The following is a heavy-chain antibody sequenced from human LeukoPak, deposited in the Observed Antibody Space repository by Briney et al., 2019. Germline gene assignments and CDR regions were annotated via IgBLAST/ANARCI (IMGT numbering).Heavy chain of an antibody. D-gene: IGHD3-10*02. V-gene: IGHV3-48*04. CDR1: GFSFSSYG. J-gene: IGHJ6*04. CDR3: AELGITMIGGV. Sequence: GGSLRLSCAASGFSFSSYGMHWVRQAPGKGLEWVSYISSSGSTIYYADSVKGRFTISRDNAKNSLYLQMNSLRAEDTAVYYCAELGITMIGGVWGKGTTVTISS. CDR2: ISSSGSTI.